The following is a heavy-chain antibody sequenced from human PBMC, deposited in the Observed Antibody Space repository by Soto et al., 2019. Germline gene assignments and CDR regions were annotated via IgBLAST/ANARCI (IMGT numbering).Heavy chain of an antibody. CDR3: ARGPSGDKVDY. CDR1: GGSISSGGYD. D-gene: IGHD1-26*01. Sequence: QVQLQESGPGLVEPSQTLSLTCTVSGGSISSGGYDWSWIRQPPGKDLEWIGHIYNSGNTYSNPSLKSRVTISVDMSKNQFSLKLSSVTAADTAVYYCARGPSGDKVDYWGQGTLVTVSS. J-gene: IGHJ4*02. V-gene: IGHV4-30-4*01. CDR2: IYNSGNT.